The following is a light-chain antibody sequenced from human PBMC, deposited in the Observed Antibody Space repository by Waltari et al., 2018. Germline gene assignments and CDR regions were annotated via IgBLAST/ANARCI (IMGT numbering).Light chain of an antibody. J-gene: IGKJ1*01. Sequence: DLQMTQSPSSLSASVGDRVTITCRASQSISSYLNWYQQKPGKAPKLLIYAASSLQSGVPSRFSGSGSGTDFTLTISSLQPEDFATYDCQQSYSTPSFGQGTKVEIK. CDR3: QQSYSTPS. V-gene: IGKV1-39*01. CDR2: AAS. CDR1: QSISSY.